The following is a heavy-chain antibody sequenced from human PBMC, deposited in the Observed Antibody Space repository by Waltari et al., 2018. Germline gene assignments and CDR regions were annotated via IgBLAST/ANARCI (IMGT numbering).Heavy chain of an antibody. CDR2: IYTSGST. CDR3: AREGESTYYYDSSGYYDY. Sequence: QVQLQESGPGLVKPSETLSLTCTVSGGSISSYYWSWIRQPAGKGLEWIGRIYTSGSTNYNPSLKSRVTISVDKSKNQFSLMLSSVTAADTAVYYCAREGESTYYYDSSGYYDYWGQGTLVTVSS. D-gene: IGHD3-22*01. V-gene: IGHV4-4*07. J-gene: IGHJ4*02. CDR1: GGSISSYY.